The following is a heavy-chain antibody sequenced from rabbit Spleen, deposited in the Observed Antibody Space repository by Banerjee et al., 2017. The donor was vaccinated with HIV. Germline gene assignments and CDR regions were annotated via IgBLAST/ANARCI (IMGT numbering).Heavy chain of an antibody. Sequence: QSLEESGGDLVKPGASLTLTCTASGFSFSSSYWMCWVRQAPGKGLEWIACIYAGSSGTTYYASWAKGRFTISKTSSTTVTLQMTSLTAADTATYFCARDTGTSFSTYGMDLWGQGTLVTVS. CDR3: ARDTGTSFSTYGMDL. V-gene: IGHV1S40*01. D-gene: IGHD8-1*01. CDR1: GFSFSSSYW. CDR2: IYAGSSGTT. J-gene: IGHJ6*01.